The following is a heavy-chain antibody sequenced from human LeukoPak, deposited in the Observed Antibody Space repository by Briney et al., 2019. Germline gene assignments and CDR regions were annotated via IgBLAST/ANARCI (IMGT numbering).Heavy chain of an antibody. J-gene: IGHJ4*02. CDR2: FDHSGST. V-gene: IGHV4-38-2*02. CDR1: GYSISSGYY. D-gene: IGHD2-15*01. Sequence: SETLSLTCTVSGYSISSGYYWGWIRQPPEKGLEWIGSFDHSGSTFYNPSLKSRVTISVDTSKNQFSLKLSSVTAADTAMYYCAREYCSGGSCYSGYWGQGTLVTVSP. CDR3: AREYCSGGSCYSGY.